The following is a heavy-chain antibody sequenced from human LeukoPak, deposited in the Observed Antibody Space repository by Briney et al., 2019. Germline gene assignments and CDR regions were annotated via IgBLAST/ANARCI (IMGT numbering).Heavy chain of an antibody. CDR3: AKHRVLRYFDWPTNAFDI. J-gene: IGHJ3*02. D-gene: IGHD3-9*01. Sequence: GGSLRLSCAASGFTLSSYAMSWVRQAPGKGLEWVSAISGSGGSTYYADSVKGRFTISRDNSKNTLYLQMNSLRAEDTAVYYCAKHRVLRYFDWPTNAFDIWGQGTMVTVSS. CDR2: ISGSGGST. CDR1: GFTLSSYA. V-gene: IGHV3-23*01.